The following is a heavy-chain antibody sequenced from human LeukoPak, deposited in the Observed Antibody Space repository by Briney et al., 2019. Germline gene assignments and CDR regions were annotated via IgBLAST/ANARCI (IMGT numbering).Heavy chain of an antibody. CDR2: ISAYNGNT. J-gene: IGHJ2*01. D-gene: IGHD6-13*01. CDR3: AREDSGSWDWYFDL. CDR1: GYTFTSYG. Sequence: GASVKVSCKASGYTFTSYGISWVRQAPGQGLEWMGWISAYNGNTNYAQKLQGRVTMTTDTSTSTAYMELRSLRSDDTAVYYCAREDSGSWDWYFDLWGRGTLVTVSS. V-gene: IGHV1-18*01.